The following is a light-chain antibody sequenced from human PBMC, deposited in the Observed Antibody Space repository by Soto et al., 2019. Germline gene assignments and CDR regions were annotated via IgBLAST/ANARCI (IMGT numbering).Light chain of an antibody. Sequence: QLVLTQPPSASGTPGQRVTISCSGSSSNIGKNAVNWYQQLPGTAPKLLIYTNDQRPSGVPDRFSGSKPGTSASLAISGLQSEDEADYYCAAWDDSLNGPVFGGGTKVTVL. CDR1: SSNIGKNA. CDR2: TND. J-gene: IGLJ3*02. CDR3: AAWDDSLNGPV. V-gene: IGLV1-44*01.